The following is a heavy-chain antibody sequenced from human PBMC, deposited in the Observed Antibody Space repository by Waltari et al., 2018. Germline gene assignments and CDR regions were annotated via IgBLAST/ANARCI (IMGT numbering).Heavy chain of an antibody. V-gene: IGHV3-66*02. J-gene: IGHJ3*02. CDR3: ASGGAARAAGAFDI. Sequence: EVQLVESGGGLVQPGGSLRLSCAASGFTVSSNYMSWVRQAPGKGLEWVSVIYSGGSTYYADSVKGRFTISRDNSKNTLYLQMNSLRAEDTAVYYCASGGAARAAGAFDIWGQGTMVTVSS. CDR2: IYSGGST. D-gene: IGHD5-18*01. CDR1: GFTVSSNY.